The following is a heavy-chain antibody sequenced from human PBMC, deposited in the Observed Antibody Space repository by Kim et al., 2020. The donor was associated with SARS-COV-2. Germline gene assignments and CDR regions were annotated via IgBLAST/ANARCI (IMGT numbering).Heavy chain of an antibody. V-gene: IGHV4-31*02. CDR3: ARDFDYGDYGMDV. J-gene: IGHJ6*02. Sequence: TPSLQSRVTLSVDTSKNQFSLKLSSVTAADTAVYYCARDFDYGDYGMDVWGQGTTVTVSS. D-gene: IGHD4-17*01.